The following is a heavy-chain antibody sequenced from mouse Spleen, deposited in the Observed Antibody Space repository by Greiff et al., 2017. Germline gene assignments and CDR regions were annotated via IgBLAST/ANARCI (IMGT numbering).Heavy chain of an antibody. J-gene: IGHJ2*01. CDR1: GYTFTSYT. CDR2: INPSSGYT. CDR3: ARWDDYYGYFDY. D-gene: IGHD1-1*01. Sequence: QVHVKQSGAELARPGASVTMSCKASGYTFTSYTMHWVKQRPGQGLEWIGYINPSSGYTKYNQKFKDKATLTADKSSSTAYMQLSSLTSEDSAVYYCARWDDYYGYFDYWGQGTTLTVSS. V-gene: IGHV1-4*01.